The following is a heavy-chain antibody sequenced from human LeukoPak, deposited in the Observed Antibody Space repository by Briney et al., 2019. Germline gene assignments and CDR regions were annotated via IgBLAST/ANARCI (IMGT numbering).Heavy chain of an antibody. CDR1: GFSFSASA. CDR3: VRDLT. D-gene: IGHD4/OR15-4a*01. V-gene: IGHV3-64D*06. J-gene: IGHJ4*02. Sequence: GGSLRLSCSASGFSFSASAMHWVRQAPGKGPQFVSAITTNGRSTYYADSVKGRFTISRDNSKSTLDLQMSSLRAEDTAVYYCVRDLTWGQGTLVTVSS. CDR2: ITTNGRST.